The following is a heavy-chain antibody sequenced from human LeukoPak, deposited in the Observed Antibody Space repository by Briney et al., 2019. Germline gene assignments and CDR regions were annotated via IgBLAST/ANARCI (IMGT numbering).Heavy chain of an antibody. CDR2: IYYSGTT. CDR1: GGSISSHY. CDR3: ARGVYIAAAQYGY. Sequence: KASETLSLTCTVPGGSISSHYWSWIRQPPGKGLEWIGYIYYSGTTNYNPSLKSRVTISVDTSKNQFSLKLSSVTAADTAVYYCARGVYIAAAQYGYWGQGTLVTVSS. D-gene: IGHD6-13*01. V-gene: IGHV4-59*11. J-gene: IGHJ4*02.